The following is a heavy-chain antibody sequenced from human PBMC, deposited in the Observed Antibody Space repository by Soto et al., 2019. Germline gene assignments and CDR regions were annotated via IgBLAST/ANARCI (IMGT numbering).Heavy chain of an antibody. D-gene: IGHD3-9*01. CDR3: ARARLNYDILTGYARVTFDY. CDR2: IYYSGST. CDR1: GGSISSGGYY. Sequence: QVQLQESGPGLVKPSQTLSLTCTVSGGSISSGGYYWSWIRQHPGKGLEWIGYIYYSGSTYYNPSLKSRVTISVDTSKNQFSLKLSSVTAADTAVYYCARARLNYDILTGYARVTFDYWGQGTLVTVSS. V-gene: IGHV4-31*03. J-gene: IGHJ4*02.